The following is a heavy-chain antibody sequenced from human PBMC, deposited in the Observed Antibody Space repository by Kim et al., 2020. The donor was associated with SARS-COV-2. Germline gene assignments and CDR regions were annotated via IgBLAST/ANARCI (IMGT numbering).Heavy chain of an antibody. D-gene: IGHD5-18*01. J-gene: IGHJ3*02. CDR3: AREWLWLRVVAFDI. CDR1: GFTFSSYW. V-gene: IGHV3-7*01. Sequence: GGSLRLSCAASGFTFSSYWMSWVRQAPGKGLEWVANIKQDGSEKYYVDSVKGRFTISRDNAKNSLYLQMNSLRAEDTAVYYCAREWLWLRVVAFDIWGQGTMVTVSS. CDR2: IKQDGSEK.